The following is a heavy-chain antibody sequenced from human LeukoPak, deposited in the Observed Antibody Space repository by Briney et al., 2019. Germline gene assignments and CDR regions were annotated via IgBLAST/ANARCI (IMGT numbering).Heavy chain of an antibody. CDR3: ARIVTSSVGSFFDY. CDR2: INYSGRT. CDR1: GGSISSNNIY. Sequence: SETLSHTCSVSGGSISSNNIYWGWIRQPPGKGPEWIGSINYSGRTYYNASLKSRATISVDMSKNQFSLKLSSVTAADTAVYYCARIVTSSVGSFFDYWGQGTLVTVSS. V-gene: IGHV4-39*01. J-gene: IGHJ4*02. D-gene: IGHD3-16*02.